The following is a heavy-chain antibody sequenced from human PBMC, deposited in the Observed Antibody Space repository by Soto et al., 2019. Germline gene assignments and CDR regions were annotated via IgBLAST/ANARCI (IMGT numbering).Heavy chain of an antibody. Sequence: QVQLVQSGAEVKKPGSSVKVSCKASGGTFSSYAISWVRQAPGQGLEWMGGIIPIFGTANYAQKFQGRVTXXAXEXTSTADRALSSLRSEDTAVYYCARDEASSGSEYVQHWGQGTLVTVSS. CDR3: ARDEASSGSEYVQH. D-gene: IGHD6-19*01. CDR2: IIPIFGTA. J-gene: IGHJ1*01. V-gene: IGHV1-69*12. CDR1: GGTFSSYA.